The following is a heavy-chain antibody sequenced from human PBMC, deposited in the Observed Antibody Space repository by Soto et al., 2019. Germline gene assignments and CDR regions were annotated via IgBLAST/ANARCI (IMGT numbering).Heavy chain of an antibody. D-gene: IGHD3-10*01. J-gene: IGHJ4*02. CDR2: LSHDGNSE. Sequence: QVQLVESGGGVVQPGRSLRLSCAASGFTFSSYALHWVSQAPGKGLEWVAVLSHDGNSEDYADSVKGRFTISRDNSRNTLYLQMNSRRDEDTAVYYCSRDGGPDYGDYWGQGTLVTVSS. CDR1: GFTFSSYA. V-gene: IGHV3-30-3*01. CDR3: SRDGGPDYGDY.